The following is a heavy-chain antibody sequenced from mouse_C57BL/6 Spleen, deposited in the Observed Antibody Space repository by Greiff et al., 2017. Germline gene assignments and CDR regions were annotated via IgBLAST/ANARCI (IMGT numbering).Heavy chain of an antibody. D-gene: IGHD3-2*02. V-gene: IGHV1-82*01. J-gene: IGHJ2*01. CDR2: IYPGDGDT. Sequence: VQLVESGPELVKPGASVKISCKASGYAFSSSWMNWVKQRPGKGLEWIGRIYPGDGDTNYNGKFKGKATLTADKSSSTAYMQLSSLTSEDSAVYFCAGGSGYLYYFDYWGQGTTLTVSS. CDR1: GYAFSSSW. CDR3: AGGSGYLYYFDY.